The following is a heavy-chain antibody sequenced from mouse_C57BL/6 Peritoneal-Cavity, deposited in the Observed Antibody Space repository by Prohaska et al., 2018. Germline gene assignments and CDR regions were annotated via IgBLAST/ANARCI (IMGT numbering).Heavy chain of an antibody. CDR1: GFSTSTSGMG. D-gene: IGHD1-1*01. V-gene: IGHV8-8*01. J-gene: IGHJ1*03. CDR2: NWWDDDK. CDR3: ARIPVVARYFDV. Sequence: ASGYGILQPSQNPSLTCSFSGFSTSTSGMGVGWIRLPSGKGLQWLAHNWWDDDKDYNPALKSRLTISKDTSKNQVFLKIADVDTADTATYYCARIPVVARYFDVWGTGTTVTVSS.